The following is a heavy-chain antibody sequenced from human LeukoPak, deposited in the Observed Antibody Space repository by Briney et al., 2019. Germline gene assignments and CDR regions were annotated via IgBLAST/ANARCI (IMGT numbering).Heavy chain of an antibody. CDR2: IYTSGST. D-gene: IGHD3-16*02. CDR3: ARAYDSVWGSYPQPYGMDV. V-gene: IGHV4-4*07. J-gene: IGHJ6*02. CDR1: GGSISSYY. Sequence: PSETLSLTCTLSGGSISSYYWSWLRQPAGKGLEGIGRIYTSGSTNYNPSLKSRVTMSVDTSKTQFSLKLSSVTAAATAVYYCARAYDSVWGSYPQPYGMDVWGQGTTVTISS.